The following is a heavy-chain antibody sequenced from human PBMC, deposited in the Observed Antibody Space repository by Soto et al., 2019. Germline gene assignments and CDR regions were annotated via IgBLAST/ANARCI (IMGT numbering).Heavy chain of an antibody. Sequence: PWETLSLTCTVPGGSISSGGYYWSWIRQHPGKGLEWIGYIYYSGSTYYNPSLKSRVTISVDTSKNQFSLKLSSVTAADTAVYYCARSGRDIVATVWYFDLWGRGTLVTVAS. CDR1: GGSISSGGYY. D-gene: IGHD5-12*01. V-gene: IGHV4-31*03. CDR2: IYYSGST. J-gene: IGHJ2*01. CDR3: ARSGRDIVATVWYFDL.